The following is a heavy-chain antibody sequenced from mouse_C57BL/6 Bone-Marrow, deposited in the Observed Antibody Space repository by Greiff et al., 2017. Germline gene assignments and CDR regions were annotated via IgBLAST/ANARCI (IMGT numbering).Heavy chain of an antibody. CDR3: ARAYYGSRTSYFDV. CDR2: IWSGGST. V-gene: IGHV2-2*01. Sequence: QVHVKQSGPGLVQPSQSLSITCTVSGFSLTSYGVHWVRQSPGKGLEWLGVIWSGGSTDYNAAFISRLSISKDNSKSQVFFKMNSLQADDTAIYYCARAYYGSRTSYFDVWGTGTTVTVSS. CDR1: GFSLTSYG. D-gene: IGHD1-1*01. J-gene: IGHJ1*03.